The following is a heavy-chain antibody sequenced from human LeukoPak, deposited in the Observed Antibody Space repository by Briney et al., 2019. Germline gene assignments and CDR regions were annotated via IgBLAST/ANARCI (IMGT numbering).Heavy chain of an antibody. CDR3: ARSLLAYGSGSYYPGYYYDGMDV. D-gene: IGHD3-10*01. Sequence: SETLSLTCTVSGGSISSYYWSWIRQPPGKGLEWIGYIYYSGSTNYNPSLKSRVTISVDTSKNQFTLKLSSVTAADTAVYYCARSLLAYGSGSYYPGYYYDGMDVWGQGTTVTVSS. V-gene: IGHV4-59*08. CDR2: IYYSGST. J-gene: IGHJ6*02. CDR1: GGSISSYY.